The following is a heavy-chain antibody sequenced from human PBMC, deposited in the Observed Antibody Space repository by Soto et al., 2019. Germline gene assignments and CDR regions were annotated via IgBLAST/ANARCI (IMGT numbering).Heavy chain of an antibody. CDR2: IYYSGST. Sequence: SETLSLTCTVSGGSISSYYWSWIRQPPGKGLEWIGYIYYSGSTNYNPSLKSRVTISVDTSKNQFSLKLSSVTAADTAVYYCARDSVSSSSGNYYYYGMDVRGQGTTVTVSS. CDR3: ARDSVSSSSGNYYYYGMDV. V-gene: IGHV4-59*01. D-gene: IGHD6-6*01. J-gene: IGHJ6*02. CDR1: GGSISSYY.